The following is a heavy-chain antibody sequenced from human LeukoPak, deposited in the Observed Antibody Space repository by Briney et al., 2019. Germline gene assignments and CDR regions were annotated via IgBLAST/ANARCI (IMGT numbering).Heavy chain of an antibody. D-gene: IGHD4-17*01. Sequence: GGSLRLSSAASGFTFSDYYMCWIRRAPGKGLEWVSYISSSGSTIYYADSVKGRFTISRGNAKNSLYLQMNSLRAEDTAVYYCARVMDYGDYFDYWGQGTLVTVSS. CDR3: ARVMDYGDYFDY. J-gene: IGHJ4*02. CDR1: GFTFSDYY. CDR2: ISSSGSTI. V-gene: IGHV3-11*01.